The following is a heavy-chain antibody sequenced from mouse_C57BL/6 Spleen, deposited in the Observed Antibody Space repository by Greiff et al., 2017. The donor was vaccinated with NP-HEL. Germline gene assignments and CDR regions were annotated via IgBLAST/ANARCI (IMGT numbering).Heavy chain of an antibody. CDR2: IDPSDSET. V-gene: IGHV1-52*01. J-gene: IGHJ3*01. Sequence: QVQLQQPGAELVRPGSSVKLSCKASGYTFTSYWMHWVKQRPIQGLEWIGNIDPSDSETHYTQKFKDKATLTVDKSSSTAYMQLSSLTSEDSAVYYCARYYGSSPFAYWGQGTLVTVSA. CDR3: ARYYGSSPFAY. D-gene: IGHD1-1*01. CDR1: GYTFTSYW.